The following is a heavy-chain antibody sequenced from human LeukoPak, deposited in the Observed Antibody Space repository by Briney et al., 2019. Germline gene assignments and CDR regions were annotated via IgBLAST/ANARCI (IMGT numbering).Heavy chain of an antibody. D-gene: IGHD2-8*02. CDR1: RFTFSNYE. Sequence: GGSLRLSCAASRFTFSNYEMHWVRQAPGKGLEWVSYISGSGGTIYYADSVKGRFTISRDNAKNSLYLQMNSLRDEDTAVYYCARGEHVYGLVVFWGLGTLVTVSS. CDR2: ISGSGGTI. V-gene: IGHV3-48*03. J-gene: IGHJ4*02. CDR3: ARGEHVYGLVVF.